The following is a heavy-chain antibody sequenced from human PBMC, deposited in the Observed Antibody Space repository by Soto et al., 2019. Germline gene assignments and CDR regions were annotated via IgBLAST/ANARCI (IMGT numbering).Heavy chain of an antibody. J-gene: IGHJ5*02. CDR3: EKELRRNTYYDFWSGYSTGVTPSWFDP. CDR2: INANSGGT. Sequence: XSVKALSRASGYPLSGYYLHWVRHAPGQGLEWMGWINANSGGTTYAQKFQGWVTMTRDTSISTANREPSRLRSDDTAVYYCEKELRRNTYYDFWSGYSTGVTPSWFDPWGRRTLITVSS. CDR1: GYPLSGYY. D-gene: IGHD3-3*01. V-gene: IGHV1-2*04.